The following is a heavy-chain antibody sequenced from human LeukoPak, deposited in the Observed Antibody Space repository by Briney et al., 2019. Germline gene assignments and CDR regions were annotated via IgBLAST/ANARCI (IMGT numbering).Heavy chain of an antibody. CDR3: ARVWDYYDSSGYFPYFDY. V-gene: IGHV4-31*03. Sequence: SQTLSLTCTVSGGSISSGGYYWSWIRQHPGKGLEWIGYIYYSGSTYYNPSLKSRVTISVDTSKNQFSLKLSSVTAVDTAVYYCARVWDYYDSSGYFPYFDYWGQGTLVTVSS. D-gene: IGHD3-22*01. J-gene: IGHJ4*02. CDR1: GGSISSGGYY. CDR2: IYYSGST.